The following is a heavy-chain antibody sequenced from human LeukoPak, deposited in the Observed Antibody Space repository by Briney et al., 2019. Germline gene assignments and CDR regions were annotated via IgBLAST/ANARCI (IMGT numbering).Heavy chain of an antibody. CDR1: GGTFISYA. Sequence: ASVKVSCKASGGTFISYAISWVRQPPGQGLEWMGGIIPIFGTANYAQKFQGRVTITADESTSTAYMELSSLRSEDTAVYYCARAGYYYDSSGPRDAKYYFDYWGQGTLVTVSS. V-gene: IGHV1-69*01. CDR3: ARAGYYYDSSGPRDAKYYFDY. D-gene: IGHD3-22*01. CDR2: IIPIFGTA. J-gene: IGHJ4*02.